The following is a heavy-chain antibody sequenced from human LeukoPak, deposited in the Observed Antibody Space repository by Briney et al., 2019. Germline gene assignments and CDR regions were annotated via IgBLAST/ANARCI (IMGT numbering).Heavy chain of an antibody. CDR1: GGSISTYY. CDR2: MYYSGST. D-gene: IGHD6-6*01. Sequence: PSETLSLTCSVSGGSISTYYWSWIRQPPGKGLEWVGYMYYSGSTSYDPSLKSRVSISIDTSKNQVSLKLNSVTAADTAVYYCARLYSSSGYYYYGMDVWGQGTMVTVSS. J-gene: IGHJ6*02. V-gene: IGHV4-59*01. CDR3: ARLYSSSGYYYYGMDV.